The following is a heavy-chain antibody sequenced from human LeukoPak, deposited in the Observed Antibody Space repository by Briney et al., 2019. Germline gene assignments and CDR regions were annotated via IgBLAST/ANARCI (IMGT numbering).Heavy chain of an antibody. Sequence: GGSLRLSCAASGFTFSSYGMHWVRPAPGKGLEWVAVISYDGSNKYYADSVKGRFTISRDNSKNTLYLQMNSLRAEDTAVYYCAKGDSSGYSPDYWGQGTLVTVSS. V-gene: IGHV3-30*18. D-gene: IGHD3-22*01. J-gene: IGHJ4*02. CDR2: ISYDGSNK. CDR3: AKGDSSGYSPDY. CDR1: GFTFSSYG.